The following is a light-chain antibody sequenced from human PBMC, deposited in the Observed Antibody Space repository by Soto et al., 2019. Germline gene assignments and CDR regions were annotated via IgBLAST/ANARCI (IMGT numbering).Light chain of an antibody. J-gene: IGKJ1*01. CDR1: ESITTW. CDR3: QQYKSDSGT. Sequence: DIQMTQSPSTLPASVGDRVTSNXRVRESITTWLAWYQQKPGXAPKXXXDNXSSLERGGPSRLSGSGSGTEFTLTISSLQPDDFANYYCQQYKSDSGTFGQGTKVEIK. V-gene: IGKV1-5*01. CDR2: NXS.